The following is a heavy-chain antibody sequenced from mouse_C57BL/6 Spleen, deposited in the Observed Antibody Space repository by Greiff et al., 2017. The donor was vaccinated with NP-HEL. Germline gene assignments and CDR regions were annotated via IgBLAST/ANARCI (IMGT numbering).Heavy chain of an antibody. J-gene: IGHJ2*01. CDR3: ARHEEAYGYDRGYYFDY. CDR2: FYPGSGSI. D-gene: IGHD2-2*01. Sequence: VKLQESGAELVKPGASVKLSCKASGYTFTEYTIHWVKQRSGQGLEWIGWFYPGSGSIKYNEKFKDKATLTADKSSSTVYMELSRLTSEDSAVYCCARHEEAYGYDRGYYFDYWGQGTTLTVSS. V-gene: IGHV1-62-2*01. CDR1: GYTFTEYT.